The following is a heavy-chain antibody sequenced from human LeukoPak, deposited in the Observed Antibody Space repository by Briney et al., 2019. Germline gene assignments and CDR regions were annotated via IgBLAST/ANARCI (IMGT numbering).Heavy chain of an antibody. J-gene: IGHJ4*02. CDR2: ISWSGDRM. V-gene: IGHV3-9*01. CDR1: GFTFEDHV. CDR3: AKDLGGSATTV. D-gene: IGHD2-2*01. Sequence: GRSLRLSCAASGFTFEDHVMHWVRQAPGKGLEWVSSISWSGDRMGYADAVKGRFTISRDNAKNSLFLQMNSLRVEDTALYYCAKDLGGSATTVWGQGTLVPVSS.